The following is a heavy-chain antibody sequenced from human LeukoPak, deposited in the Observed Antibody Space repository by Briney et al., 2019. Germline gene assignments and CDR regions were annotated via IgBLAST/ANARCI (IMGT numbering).Heavy chain of an antibody. V-gene: IGHV4-59*08. CDR3: AGHHPRNTVDF. Sequence: NPSETLSLTCTVSGGSISSYYWSWIRQPPGKGLEWIAYISDIGSINYNPSLKSRVTISLETSKNQFSLKLGSVTAADTAVYYCAGHHPRNTVDFWGQGTLVTVSS. CDR2: ISDIGSI. CDR1: GGSISSYY. J-gene: IGHJ4*02. D-gene: IGHD2/OR15-2a*01.